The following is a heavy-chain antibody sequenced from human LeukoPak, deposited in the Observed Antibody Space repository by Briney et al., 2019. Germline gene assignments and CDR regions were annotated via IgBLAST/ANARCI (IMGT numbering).Heavy chain of an antibody. J-gene: IGHJ4*02. CDR2: IDPNSGGT. CDR3: ARGHRTTTIFGVVISEPNFDY. CDR1: GYTFTGYY. D-gene: IGHD3-3*01. Sequence: ASVKVSCKASGYTFTGYYMHWVRQAPGQGLEWMGWIDPNSGGTNYAQKFQGRVTITRNTSISTAYMELSSLRSEDTAVYYCARGHRTTTIFGVVISEPNFDYWGQGTLVTVSS. V-gene: IGHV1-2*02.